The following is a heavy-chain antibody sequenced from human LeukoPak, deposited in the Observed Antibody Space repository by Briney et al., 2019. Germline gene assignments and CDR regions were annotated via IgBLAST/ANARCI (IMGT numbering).Heavy chain of an antibody. V-gene: IGHV4-34*01. J-gene: IGHJ6*02. D-gene: IGHD3-16*01. Sequence: SETLSLTCAVYGGCFSGYYWSWIRQPPGKGLEWIGEINHSGRTNYNPSLKSRVTISVDTSKNQFSLKLSSVTAADTAVYYCARGPRAVWYYYGMDVWGQGTTVTVSS. CDR3: ARGPRAVWYYYGMDV. CDR1: GGCFSGYY. CDR2: INHSGRT.